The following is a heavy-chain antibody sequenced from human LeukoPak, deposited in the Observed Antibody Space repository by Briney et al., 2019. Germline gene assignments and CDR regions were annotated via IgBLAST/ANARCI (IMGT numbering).Heavy chain of an antibody. V-gene: IGHV3-23*01. J-gene: IGHJ4*02. D-gene: IGHD3-3*01. CDR3: AKFPYYDFWSGNFFDY. Sequence: GGSLRLSCAASGFTFSSYAMSWVRQAPGKGLEWVSAISGSGGSTYYADSVKGRFTISRDNSKNTLYLQMNSLRAEDTAVYYCAKFPYYDFWSGNFFDYWGQGTLVTVSS. CDR1: GFTFSSYA. CDR2: ISGSGGST.